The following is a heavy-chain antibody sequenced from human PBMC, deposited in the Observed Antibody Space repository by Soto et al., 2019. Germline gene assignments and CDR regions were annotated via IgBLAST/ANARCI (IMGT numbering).Heavy chain of an antibody. Sequence: QVQLVQSGAEVKKPGSSVRVSCKASGGTFGNHAISWVRQAPGQGLEWLGGIIPVLGVGDNAQNFQGRVTITADASPSTAYLELSSLSSEDTALYDCAREAGYTYGYVFDYWGQGTLVTVSS. CDR3: AREAGYTYGYVFDY. V-gene: IGHV1-69*01. D-gene: IGHD5-18*01. CDR1: GGTFGNHA. J-gene: IGHJ4*02. CDR2: IIPVLGVG.